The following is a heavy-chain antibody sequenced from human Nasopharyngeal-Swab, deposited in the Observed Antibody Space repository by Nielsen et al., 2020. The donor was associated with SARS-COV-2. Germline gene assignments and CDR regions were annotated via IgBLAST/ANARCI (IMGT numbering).Heavy chain of an antibody. J-gene: IGHJ4*02. CDR2: ISSSSSYI. D-gene: IGHD3-10*01. V-gene: IGHV3-21*01. CDR1: GFTLSSYS. Sequence: GESLKISCAASGFTLSSYSMNWVRQAPGKGLEWVSSISSSSSYIYYADSVKGRFTISRDNAKNSLYLQMNSLRAEDTAVYYCARVGSRPMVRGALNDFDYWGQGTLVTVSS. CDR3: ARVGSRPMVRGALNDFDY.